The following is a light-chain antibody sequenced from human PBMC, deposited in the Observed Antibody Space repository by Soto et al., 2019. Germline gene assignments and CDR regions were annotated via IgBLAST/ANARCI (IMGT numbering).Light chain of an antibody. CDR3: HQRSTWQGLT. Sequence: EIVLTQSPATLSLSPGERATLSCRASQSVGSQLGWYQQKPGQAPRLLIYEASNRATGIPAGFTGSGSGTKLTLTISGLEGEDFAVYYFHQRSTWQGLTFGGGTKVEI. CDR2: EAS. J-gene: IGKJ4*02. V-gene: IGKV3-11*01. CDR1: QSVGSQ.